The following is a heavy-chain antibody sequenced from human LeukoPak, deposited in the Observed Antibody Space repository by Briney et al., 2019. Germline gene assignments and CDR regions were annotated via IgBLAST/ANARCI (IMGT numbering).Heavy chain of an antibody. CDR3: TRGGRGTTVFEFGY. Sequence: GGSLRLSCAASGFTFSSYSMNWVRQAPGKGLEWISYISSGGSTKHYADSVRGRFTISRDNAKNSLYLQMNSLRAEDTAVYYCTRGGRGTTVFEFGYWGQGTLVTVSS. V-gene: IGHV3-48*04. D-gene: IGHD1-7*01. CDR2: ISSGGSTK. CDR1: GFTFSSYS. J-gene: IGHJ4*02.